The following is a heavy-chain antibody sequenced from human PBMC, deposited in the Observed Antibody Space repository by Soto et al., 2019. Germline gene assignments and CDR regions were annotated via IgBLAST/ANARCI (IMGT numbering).Heavy chain of an antibody. D-gene: IGHD2-2*03. J-gene: IGHJ6*02. CDR1: NDSISPYY. V-gene: IGHV4-59*08. CDR3: ARLNGYCVGTSCHGYYGMDV. CDR2: IYYSVST. Sequence: SETLSLTCTVSNDSISPYYWSWIRQPPGKGQEWIGFIYYSVSTTYNPSLKSRVTISVATSMSEFSLRLRSVTAADTAVYYCARLNGYCVGTSCHGYYGMDVWGQGTTVTVSS.